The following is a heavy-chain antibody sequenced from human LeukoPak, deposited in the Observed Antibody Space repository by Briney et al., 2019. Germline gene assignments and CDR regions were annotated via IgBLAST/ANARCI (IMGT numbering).Heavy chain of an antibody. V-gene: IGHV1-8*01. J-gene: IGHJ4*02. D-gene: IGHD6-19*01. CDR1: GYPFTSFD. CDR2: MTPNSEKR. CDR3: ARGRGWGILDS. Sequence: ASVKVSCKTSGYPFTSFDIHWVRQAAGHGLEWMSWMTPNSEKRGYAQKFQGRVTMTADTSIDTAYMELSSLTFDDTAIYYCARGRGWGILDSWGQGNLVTVSS.